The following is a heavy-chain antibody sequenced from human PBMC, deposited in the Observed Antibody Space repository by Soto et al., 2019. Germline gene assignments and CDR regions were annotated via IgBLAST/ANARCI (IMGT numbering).Heavy chain of an antibody. J-gene: IGHJ4*02. V-gene: IGHV1-3*01. D-gene: IGHD5-18*01. CDR1: GYTFTNNV. Sequence: QVHLVQSGAEVKKPGASVKVSCRTSGYTFTNNVIHWVRQAPGQRLEWIGWVNAGNDNTKWSREFQGRLTLTKDTSATTAYMELSSLTPEATAIYFCAREVPYGYSRFDYWGQGTLVTVSS. CDR2: VNAGNDNT. CDR3: AREVPYGYSRFDY.